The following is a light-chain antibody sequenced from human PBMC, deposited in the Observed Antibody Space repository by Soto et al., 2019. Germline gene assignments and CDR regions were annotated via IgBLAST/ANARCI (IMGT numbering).Light chain of an antibody. Sequence: QSVLTQPRSVSGSPGQSVTISCTGTSSDVGGYNYVSWYLQHPGKAPKLMIYDVSQRPSGVPDRFSGSKSGNTASLTISGLQAEDEADYYCCSYAGTYTFVFGAGTKV. CDR1: SSDVGGYNY. J-gene: IGLJ1*01. CDR3: CSYAGTYTFV. CDR2: DVS. V-gene: IGLV2-11*01.